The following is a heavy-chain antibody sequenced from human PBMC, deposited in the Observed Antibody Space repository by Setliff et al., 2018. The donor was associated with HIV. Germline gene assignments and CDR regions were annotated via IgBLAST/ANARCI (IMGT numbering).Heavy chain of an antibody. CDR3: ARGLSSQTYWGTRPLGLDY. CDR1: SGSMTGHY. J-gene: IGHJ4*01. CDR2: LHSLGSSRVSDTP. Sequence: PSETLSLTCSVSSGSMTGHYWTWVRQPPGKGLEWIGYLHSLGSSRVSDTPNYRPSLKSRITISLDTSKRQFSLTMTSVTAADTAVYYCARGLSSQTYWGTRPLGLDYWCQGSLVTVSS. D-gene: IGHD2-2*01. V-gene: IGHV4-4*08.